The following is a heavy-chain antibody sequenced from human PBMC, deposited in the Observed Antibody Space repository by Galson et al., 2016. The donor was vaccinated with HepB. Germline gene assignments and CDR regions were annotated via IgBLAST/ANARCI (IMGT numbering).Heavy chain of an antibody. V-gene: IGHV6-1*01. Sequence: CAISGDSVSNFNAAWNWIRQSPSRGLEWLGRTYFRSNWYNDYAVSVKSRMTINPDTSNNHFSLQLNSVTPEGTAVYFCARAYADYARDDAFDVWGQGTVVTVSS. CDR3: ARAYADYARDDAFDV. J-gene: IGHJ3*01. D-gene: IGHD4-17*01. CDR2: TYFRSNWYN. CDR1: GDSVSNFNAA.